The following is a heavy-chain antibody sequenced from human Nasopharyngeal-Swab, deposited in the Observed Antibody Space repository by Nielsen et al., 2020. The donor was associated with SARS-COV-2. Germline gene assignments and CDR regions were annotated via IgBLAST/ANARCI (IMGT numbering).Heavy chain of an antibody. V-gene: IGHV4-34*01. J-gene: IGHJ4*02. CDR2: INHSGST. CDR1: GGSFGGYY. CDR3: ARGESYDYVWEK. Sequence: SETLSLTCAVYGGSFGGYYWSWIRQPPGKGLEWIGEINHSGSTNYNPSLKSRVTISVDTSKNQFSLKLSSVTAADTAVYYCARGESYDYVWEKWGQGTLVTVSS. D-gene: IGHD3-16*01.